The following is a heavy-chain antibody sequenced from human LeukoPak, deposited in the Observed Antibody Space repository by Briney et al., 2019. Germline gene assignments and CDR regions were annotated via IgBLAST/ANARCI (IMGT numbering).Heavy chain of an antibody. CDR1: GFTFSSYA. CDR3: ARRGDGGRSFDY. Sequence: GGSLRLSCAASGFTFSSYAMNWVRQAPGKGLEWVSSINGGGTTYYADSVKGRFTISRDNSKNTLYLQMNSLKAEDTAVYYCARRGDGGRSFDYWGQGTLVTVSS. D-gene: IGHD4-23*01. J-gene: IGHJ4*02. V-gene: IGHV3-23*01. CDR2: INGGGTT.